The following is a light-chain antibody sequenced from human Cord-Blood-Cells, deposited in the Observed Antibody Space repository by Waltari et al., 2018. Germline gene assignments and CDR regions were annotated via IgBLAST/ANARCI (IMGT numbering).Light chain of an antibody. CDR3: QQYNSYSPT. Sequence: DFQMTQSPSTLSASVGDRVTITCRASQSISSWLAWYQQKPGKAPKLLIYKASSLESGVPSRFSGNGSGTEFTLTISSLQPDDFATQYCQQYNSYSPTFGQGTKLEIK. CDR2: KAS. CDR1: QSISSW. J-gene: IGKJ2*01. V-gene: IGKV1-5*03.